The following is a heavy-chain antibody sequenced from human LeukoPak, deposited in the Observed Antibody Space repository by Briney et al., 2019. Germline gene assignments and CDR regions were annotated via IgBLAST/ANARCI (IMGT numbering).Heavy chain of an antibody. V-gene: IGHV4-61*02. CDR2: MYTSGST. Sequence: SETLSLTCTVSGGSISSGSYYWSWIRQPAGQGLEYIGRMYTSGSTYYNPSLKSRVTISVDTSKNQFSLKLSSVTAADTAVYYCARGRDYYDSSGYYAYYYYMDVWGKGTTVTVSS. D-gene: IGHD3-22*01. CDR3: ARGRDYYDSSGYYAYYYYMDV. J-gene: IGHJ6*03. CDR1: GGSISSGSYY.